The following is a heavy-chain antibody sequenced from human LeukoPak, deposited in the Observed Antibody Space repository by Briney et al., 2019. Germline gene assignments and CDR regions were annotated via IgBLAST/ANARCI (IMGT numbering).Heavy chain of an antibody. Sequence: GASVKVSCKASGYTFTSYDINWVRQATGQGLEWMGWMNPNSGNTGYAQKFQGRVTMTRNTSISTAYMELSSLRSEDTAVYYCARDRTWNDDDYNWFDPWGQGTLVTVSS. J-gene: IGHJ5*02. V-gene: IGHV1-8*01. CDR2: MNPNSGNT. CDR1: GYTFTSYD. D-gene: IGHD1-1*01. CDR3: ARDRTWNDDDYNWFDP.